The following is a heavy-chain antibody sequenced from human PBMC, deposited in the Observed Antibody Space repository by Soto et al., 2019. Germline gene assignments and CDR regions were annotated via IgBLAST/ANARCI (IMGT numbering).Heavy chain of an antibody. J-gene: IGHJ5*02. D-gene: IGHD3-22*01. CDR1: CSSISSGAYY. CDR3: ARDSDYDWDWFDP. V-gene: IGHV4-31*03. CDR2: IYYSGST. Sequence: TLSPTCTVSCSSISSGAYYWSWIRQHPGKGLEWIGYIYYSGSTYYNPSLKSRVTISVDTSKDQFSLKLSSVTAADTAVYYCARDSDYDWDWFDPWGQGTLVTVSS.